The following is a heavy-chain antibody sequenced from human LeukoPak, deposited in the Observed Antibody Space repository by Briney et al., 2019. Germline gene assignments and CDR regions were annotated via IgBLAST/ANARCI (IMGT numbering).Heavy chain of an antibody. Sequence: SETLSLTCAVYGGSFSGYYWSWIRQPPGKGLEWIGEINHSGSTNYNPSLKSRVTISVDTSKNQFSLKLSSVTAADTAVYYCARGPTYCSSSSCLQGEWGQGTLVTVSS. CDR1: GGSFSGYY. J-gene: IGHJ4*02. CDR2: INHSGST. CDR3: ARGPTYCSSSSCLQGE. V-gene: IGHV4-34*01. D-gene: IGHD2-15*01.